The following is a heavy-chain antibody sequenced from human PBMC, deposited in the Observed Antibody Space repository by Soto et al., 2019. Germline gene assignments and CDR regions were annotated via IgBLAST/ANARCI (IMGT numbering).Heavy chain of an antibody. D-gene: IGHD2-21*02. CDR3: AKPGTAVVTQRNPTQH. CDR1: GFTFGSYA. J-gene: IGHJ4*02. V-gene: IGHV3-23*01. Sequence: EVQLLESGGGLVQPGGSLRLSCAASGFTFGSYAMSWVRQAPGKGLEWVSTISGGGGSAYYADSVKGRFTISRDNSKNTLYLQMNSLRAEDTAVYYCAKPGTAVVTQRNPTQHWGQGTPVTVSS. CDR2: ISGGGGSA.